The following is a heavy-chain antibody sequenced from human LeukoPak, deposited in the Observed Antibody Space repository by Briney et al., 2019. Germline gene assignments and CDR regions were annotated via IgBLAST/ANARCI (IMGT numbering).Heavy chain of an antibody. CDR2: IYHSGST. D-gene: IGHD6-19*01. J-gene: IGHJ4*02. V-gene: IGHV4-38-2*02. Sequence: PSETLSLTCDVSGYSISSGYYWGWIRQPPGKGLEWIGSIYHSGSTYYNPSLKSRVTISVDTSKNQFSLKLSSVTAADTAVYYCARDSRAGYSSGWYLIDYWGQGTLVTVSS. CDR1: GYSISSGYY. CDR3: ARDSRAGYSSGWYLIDY.